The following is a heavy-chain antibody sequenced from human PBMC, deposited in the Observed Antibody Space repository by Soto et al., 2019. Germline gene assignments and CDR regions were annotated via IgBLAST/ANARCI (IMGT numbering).Heavy chain of an antibody. J-gene: IGHJ3*02. CDR1: GGSISSYY. V-gene: IGHV4-59*08. Sequence: QVQLQESGPGLVKPSETLSLTCTVSGGSISSYYWSWIRQPPGKGLEWIGYIYYSGSTNYNPSLKSRVTISVDTSKNQFSLKLSSVTAADTAVYYCARRYRRAFDIWGQGTMVTVSS. CDR2: IYYSGST. CDR3: ARRYRRAFDI. D-gene: IGHD1-20*01.